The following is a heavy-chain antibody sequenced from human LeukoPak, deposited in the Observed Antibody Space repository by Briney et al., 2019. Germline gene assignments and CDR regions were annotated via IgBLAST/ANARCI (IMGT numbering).Heavy chain of an antibody. CDR1: GGSISSYY. Sequence: SETLSLTCTVSGGSISSYYWSWIRQPPGKGVEWIGYIYYSGSTNYNPSLKSRVTISVDTSKNQFSLKLSSVTAADTAVYYCAREQLWWGGRSYFDYWGQGTLVTVSS. V-gene: IGHV4-59*01. D-gene: IGHD5-18*01. CDR2: IYYSGST. CDR3: AREQLWWGGRSYFDY. J-gene: IGHJ4*02.